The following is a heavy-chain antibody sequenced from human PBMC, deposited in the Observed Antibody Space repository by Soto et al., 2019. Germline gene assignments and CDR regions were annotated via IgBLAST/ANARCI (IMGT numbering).Heavy chain of an antibody. CDR2: IYYSGST. CDR3: ARGRRYGSGSRWLDP. D-gene: IGHD3-10*01. CDR1: GGSISSSSYY. V-gene: IGHV4-39*01. Sequence: SETLSLTCTVSGGSISSSSYYWGWIRQPPGKGLEWIGSIYYSGSTYYNPSLKSRVTISVDTSKNQFSLKLSSVTAAVTAVYYCARGRRYGSGSRWLDPWGQ. J-gene: IGHJ5*02.